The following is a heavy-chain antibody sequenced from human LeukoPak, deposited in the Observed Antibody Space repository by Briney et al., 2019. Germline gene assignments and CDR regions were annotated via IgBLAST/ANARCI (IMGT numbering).Heavy chain of an antibody. D-gene: IGHD6-19*01. CDR2: INPNSGGT. V-gene: IGHV1-2*02. CDR3: ARGDSSGWYLDY. CDR1: GYTFTGYY. Sequence: ASVQVSCKASGYTFTGYYMHWVRQAPGQGLEWMGWINPNSGGTNYAQKFQGRVTMTRDTSISTAYMELTRLRSDDTAVYYCARGDSSGWYLDYWGQGPRSPSPQ. J-gene: IGHJ4*02.